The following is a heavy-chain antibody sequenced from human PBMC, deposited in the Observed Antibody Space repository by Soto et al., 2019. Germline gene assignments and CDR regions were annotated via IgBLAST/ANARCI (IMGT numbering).Heavy chain of an antibody. J-gene: IGHJ6*02. D-gene: IGHD5-18*01. V-gene: IGHV5-51*01. CDR1: GYRFSSSW. CDR3: ARLGIQLGGMDV. Sequence: RESLKISCQGTGYRFSSSWIGWVRQKPGKGLEWLGNVYPSDSDVRYSPAFEGQVTISADKSISTAYLQWSSLKASDTAMYYCARLGIQLGGMDVWGQGTTVTVSS. CDR2: VYPSDSDV.